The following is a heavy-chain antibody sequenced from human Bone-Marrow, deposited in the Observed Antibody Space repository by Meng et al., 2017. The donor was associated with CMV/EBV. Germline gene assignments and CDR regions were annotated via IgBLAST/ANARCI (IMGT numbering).Heavy chain of an antibody. J-gene: IGHJ4*02. D-gene: IGHD3-10*01. V-gene: IGHV3-48*03. CDR3: AKGHRDDFWSGLPYYYGSGSYSFDY. CDR2: ISSSGSTI. Sequence: GESLKISCAASGFTFSSYEMNWVRQAPGKGLEWVSYISSSGSTIYYADSVKGRFTISRDNAKNSLYLQMNSLRAEDTAVYYCAKGHRDDFWSGLPYYYGSGSYSFDYWGQGTLVTVSS. CDR1: GFTFSSYE.